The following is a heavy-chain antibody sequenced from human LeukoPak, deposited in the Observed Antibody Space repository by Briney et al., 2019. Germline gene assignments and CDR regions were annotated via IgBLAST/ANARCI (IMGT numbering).Heavy chain of an antibody. CDR3: ARNVYYYDSSGYYPYYFDY. V-gene: IGHV3-30-3*01. D-gene: IGHD3-22*01. CDR1: GFTFSSYA. Sequence: GGSLRLSCAASGFTFSSYAMHWVRQAPGKGLEWEAVISYDGSKKYYADSVKGRFTISRDNSKNTLYLQMNSLRAEDTAVYYCARNVYYYDSSGYYPYYFDYWGQGTLVTVSS. CDR2: ISYDGSKK. J-gene: IGHJ4*02.